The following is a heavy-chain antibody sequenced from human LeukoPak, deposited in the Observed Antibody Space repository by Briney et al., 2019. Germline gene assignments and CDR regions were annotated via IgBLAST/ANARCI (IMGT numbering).Heavy chain of an antibody. Sequence: GASVKVSCKASGYTSPSYFMHWVRQAPGQGLEWMGIINPTGGSTTYAQKFQGRVTITRDTSASTAYMELSSLRSEDTAVYYCARAQRYFDWSGAFDIWGQGTMVTVSS. D-gene: IGHD3-9*01. CDR1: GYTSPSYF. J-gene: IGHJ3*02. CDR2: INPTGGST. V-gene: IGHV1-46*01. CDR3: ARAQRYFDWSGAFDI.